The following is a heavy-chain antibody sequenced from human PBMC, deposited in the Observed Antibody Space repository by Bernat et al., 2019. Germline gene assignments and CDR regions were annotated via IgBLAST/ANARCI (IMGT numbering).Heavy chain of an antibody. D-gene: IGHD5-12*01. CDR2: VNPNSGVT. CDR3: ARDGQRSHRTWMYRYGMDV. CDR1: GYTFTSYY. J-gene: IGHJ6*02. V-gene: IGHV1-2*02. Sequence: QAQLLQSGAEVKKPGASVKVSCQASGYTFTSYYLDWVRQAPGQGLEWVGWVNPNSGVTNYAQKFQGRVTMTRDTSISTVYMELSGLRSDDTAVYYCARDGQRSHRTWMYRYGMDVWGQGTTVTVSS.